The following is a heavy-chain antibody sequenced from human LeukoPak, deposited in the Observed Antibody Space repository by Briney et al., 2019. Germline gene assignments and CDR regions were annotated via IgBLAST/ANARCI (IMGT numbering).Heavy chain of an antibody. CDR3: ARDGLHTAHFDY. J-gene: IGHJ4*02. CDR1: GFTFSTYT. D-gene: IGHD5-18*01. Sequence: PGGSLRLSCAASGFTFSTYTMNWVRQAPGKGLEWVSTVSDSSDVHYSDSVKGRFTISRDNARNSLYLQMNSLRDEDTAVYYCARDGLHTAHFDYWGQGTLVTVSP. V-gene: IGHV3-48*02. CDR2: VSDSSDV.